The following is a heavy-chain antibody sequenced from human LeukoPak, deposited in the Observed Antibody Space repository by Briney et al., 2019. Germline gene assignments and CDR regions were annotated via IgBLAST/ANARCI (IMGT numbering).Heavy chain of an antibody. Sequence: SETLSLTCTVSGYSISSGYYWGWIRQPPGKGLEWIGSMYHSGSTYYNPSLKSRVTISADTSKNQFSLKLSSVTAADTAVYYCARVGYCSHGSCLRLDWYFDLWGRGTLVTVSS. V-gene: IGHV4-38-2*02. CDR3: ARVGYCSHGSCLRLDWYFDL. CDR2: MYHSGST. D-gene: IGHD2-15*01. CDR1: GYSISSGYY. J-gene: IGHJ2*01.